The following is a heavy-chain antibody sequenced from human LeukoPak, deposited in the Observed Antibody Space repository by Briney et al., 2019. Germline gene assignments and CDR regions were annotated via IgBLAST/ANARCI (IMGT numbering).Heavy chain of an antibody. Sequence: PSETLSLTCTVSGGSISSSSYYWGWIRQPPGKGLEWIGSICYSGSTYYNPSLKSRVTISVDTSKNQFSLKLSSVTAADTAVYYCARETTVVTQAFQHWGQGTLVTVSS. V-gene: IGHV4-39*07. D-gene: IGHD4-23*01. CDR1: GGSISSSSYY. CDR3: ARETTVVTQAFQH. CDR2: ICYSGST. J-gene: IGHJ1*01.